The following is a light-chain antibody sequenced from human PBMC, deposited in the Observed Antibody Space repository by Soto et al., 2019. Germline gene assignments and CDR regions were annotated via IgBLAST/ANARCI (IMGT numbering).Light chain of an antibody. CDR2: EVN. V-gene: IGLV2-8*01. CDR3: SSYAGSNNYV. J-gene: IGLJ1*01. Sequence: QSALTQPPSASGSPGQSVTISCTGTSSDVGGYDFVSWYQQHPGKAPKLMIYEVNKRPSGVPERFSGSKSGNRASLTVSGLQAEDEADYYCSSYAGSNNYVFGTGTKLTVL. CDR1: SSDVGGYDF.